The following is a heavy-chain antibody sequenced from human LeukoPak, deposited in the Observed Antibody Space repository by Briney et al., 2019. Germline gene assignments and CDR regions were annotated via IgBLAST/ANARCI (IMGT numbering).Heavy chain of an antibody. J-gene: IGHJ4*02. CDR1: GFTFSSYA. V-gene: IGHV3-23*01. CDR2: ISTSGAST. D-gene: IGHD3-22*01. Sequence: GGSLRLSCAASGFTFSSYAMSWVRQAPGKGLEWASGISTSGASTSNADSVKGRFTISRDNPRNTLYMQMNSLRAEDTALYYCAIMHPYYDGSGYWVQWGQGTLVTVSS. CDR3: AIMHPYYDGSGYWVQ.